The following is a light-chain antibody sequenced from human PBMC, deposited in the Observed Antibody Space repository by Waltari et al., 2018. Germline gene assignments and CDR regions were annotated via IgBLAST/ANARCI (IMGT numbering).Light chain of an antibody. CDR3: SSYTTSSAPGV. CDR1: DSAVGAYAF. V-gene: IGLV2-14*01. CDR2: EVS. J-gene: IGLJ1*01. Sequence: QSALTQPAYVPGPSGQSITISCSGTDSAVGAYAFVSWYQQHQGKAPHLIISEVSNRPSGISNRFSASKAGNTASLTISGLQAEDEADYYCSSYTTSSAPGVFGTGTRVTVL.